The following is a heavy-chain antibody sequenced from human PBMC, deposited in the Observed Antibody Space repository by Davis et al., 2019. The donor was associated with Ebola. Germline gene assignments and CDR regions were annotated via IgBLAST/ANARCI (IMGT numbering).Heavy chain of an antibody. CDR1: GYTFTGYY. CDR3: ARDFIVPYGYNWFDP. J-gene: IGHJ5*02. Sequence: ASVKVSCKASGYTFTGYYMHWVRQAPGQGLEWMGWINPNSGGTNYAQKFQGWVTMTRDTSISTAYMELSRLRSDDTAVYYCARDFIVPYGYNWFDPWGQGTLVTVSS. CDR2: INPNSGGT. V-gene: IGHV1-2*04. D-gene: IGHD2-8*01.